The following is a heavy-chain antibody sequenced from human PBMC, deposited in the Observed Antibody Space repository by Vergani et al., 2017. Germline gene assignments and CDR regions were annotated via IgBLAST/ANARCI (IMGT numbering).Heavy chain of an antibody. D-gene: IGHD6-6*01. V-gene: IGHV5-10-1*03. CDR2: IDPSDSYT. CDR3: ARHRVWDWFDA. J-gene: IGHJ5*02. CDR1: GYSFTSSC. Sequence: VQLVQSGAEVKKPGESLRISCKGSGYSFTSSCISWVRQMPGKGLAWMGRIDPSDSYTNYSPSFQGHCTISADKSISTAYLQWSSLKAADTAMSYCARHRVWDWFDAWGQGTLVTVSS.